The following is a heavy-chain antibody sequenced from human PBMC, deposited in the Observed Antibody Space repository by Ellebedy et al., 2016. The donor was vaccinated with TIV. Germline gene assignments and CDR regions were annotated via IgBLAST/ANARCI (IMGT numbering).Heavy chain of an antibody. CDR3: ARDRWIQVGWNYYYYYYMDV. J-gene: IGHJ6*03. D-gene: IGHD5-18*01. Sequence: GGSLRLXXAASGFTFSSYWMSWVRQAPGKGLEWVANIKQDGSEKYYVDSVKGRFTISRDNAKNSLYLQMNSLRAEDTAVYYCARDRWIQVGWNYYYYYYMDVWGKGTTVTVSS. V-gene: IGHV3-7*01. CDR2: IKQDGSEK. CDR1: GFTFSSYW.